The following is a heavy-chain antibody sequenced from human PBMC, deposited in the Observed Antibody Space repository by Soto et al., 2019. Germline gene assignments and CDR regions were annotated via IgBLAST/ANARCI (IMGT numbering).Heavy chain of an antibody. Sequence: SETLSLTCTVSGGSVNSGNYYWSWIRQPPGKGLEWIGYIYYSGSTDYNPSLKSRVTISVDTSKNQFSLKLSSVTAADTAVYYCARSYYYYDSSGHSYYFDYWGQGTLVTVSS. V-gene: IGHV4-61*01. D-gene: IGHD3-22*01. CDR2: IYYSGST. CDR3: ARSYYYYDSSGHSYYFDY. CDR1: GGSVNSGNYY. J-gene: IGHJ4*02.